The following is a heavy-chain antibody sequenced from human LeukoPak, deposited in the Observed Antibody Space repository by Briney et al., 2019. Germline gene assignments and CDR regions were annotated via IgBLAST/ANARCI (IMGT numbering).Heavy chain of an antibody. Sequence: SETLSLTCTVSGGSISSYYWSWIRQPPGKGLEWIGEIYHSGSTNYNPSLKTRLTISVDKSKNQFSLKLSSVTAADTAIYYCATLSLPSYFDYWGQGALVTVSS. V-gene: IGHV4-59*12. J-gene: IGHJ4*02. CDR2: IYHSGST. CDR1: GGSISSYY. CDR3: ATLSLPSYFDY.